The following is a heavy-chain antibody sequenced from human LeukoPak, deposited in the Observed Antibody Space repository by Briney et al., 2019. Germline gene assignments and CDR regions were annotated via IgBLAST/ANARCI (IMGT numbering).Heavy chain of an antibody. CDR3: ARGSGGLIEDF. V-gene: IGHV7-4-1*02. CDR2: ISTSTGNP. J-gene: IGHJ4*02. CDR1: GYSFTYYP. D-gene: IGHD2-15*01. Sequence: ASVKVSCKASGYSFTYYPLNWVRQAPGQGLEWMGWISTSTGNPTYAQGFTGRFVFSLDASVSTAYLQISNLKADDTAVYYCARGSGGLIEDFWGQGTLVTVSS.